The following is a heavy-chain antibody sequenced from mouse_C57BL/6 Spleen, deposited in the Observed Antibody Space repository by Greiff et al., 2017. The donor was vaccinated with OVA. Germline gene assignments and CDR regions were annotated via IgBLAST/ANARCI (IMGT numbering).Heavy chain of an antibody. D-gene: IGHD4-1*01. CDR3: AREDLTGTGGFDY. Sequence: EVQLQQSGPELVKPGASVKISCKASGYTFTDYYMNWVKQSPGKSLEWIGDINPNNGGTSYNQKFKGKATLPVEKSSSTAYMELRSLTSESSAVYYCAREDLTGTGGFDYWGQGTTLTVSS. J-gene: IGHJ2*01. CDR1: GYTFTDYY. CDR2: INPNNGGT. V-gene: IGHV1-26*01.